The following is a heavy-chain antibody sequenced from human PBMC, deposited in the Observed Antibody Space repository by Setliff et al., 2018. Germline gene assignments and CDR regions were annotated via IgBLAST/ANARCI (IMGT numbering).Heavy chain of an antibody. CDR3: ARHPSSGSYYGGSIFYFDD. V-gene: IGHV4-39*01. CDR1: GGSINRDY. CDR2: IHYSENT. Sequence: SETLSLTCSVSGGSINRDYWGWIRQPPGQGLEWIASIHYSENTYYNPSLKTRVTISVDTSKNQFSLKLSFVTAADTAVYYCARHPSSGSYYGGSIFYFDDWARESWSPSPQ. J-gene: IGHJ4*02. D-gene: IGHD1-26*01.